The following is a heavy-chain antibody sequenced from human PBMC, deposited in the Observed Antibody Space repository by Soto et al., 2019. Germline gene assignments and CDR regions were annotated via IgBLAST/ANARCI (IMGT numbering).Heavy chain of an antibody. Sequence: PSENLSLTCTVSGGSITNYYWTWVRQSPGKGLEWIGYISYTGSTNYNPPLKSRVTMSVDTSKNQFSLRLGSVTAADTAVYYCARGPCGYNYGYQPNLDYWGQGTLVTV. CDR1: GGSITNYY. J-gene: IGHJ4*02. CDR3: ARGPCGYNYGYQPNLDY. D-gene: IGHD5-18*01. CDR2: ISYTGST. V-gene: IGHV4-59*01.